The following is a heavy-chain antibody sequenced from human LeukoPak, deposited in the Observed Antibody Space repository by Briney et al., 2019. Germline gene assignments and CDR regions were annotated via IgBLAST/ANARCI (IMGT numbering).Heavy chain of an antibody. Sequence: TASETLSLTCTVSSDSITNNHWSWIRQYPGKGLEWIGYISYTGNTNYNPSLKSRLTISLDTSKNHFSLTLTSVTAADTALYYCARHIFPEGSPFDSWGPGTLVTVSS. D-gene: IGHD3-3*02. CDR2: ISYTGNT. V-gene: IGHV4-59*08. CDR3: ARHIFPEGSPFDS. J-gene: IGHJ4*02. CDR1: SDSITNNH.